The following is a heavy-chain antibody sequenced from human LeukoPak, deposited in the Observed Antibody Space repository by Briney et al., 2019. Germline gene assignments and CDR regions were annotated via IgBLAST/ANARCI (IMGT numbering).Heavy chain of an antibody. CDR3: VRVVVRGVITDWFDP. CDR1: GFTFSSYG. Sequence: GGSLRLSCAASGFTFSSYGMSWVRQAPGKGLEWVSAISGSGGSTYYADSVKGRFTISRDNSKNTLYLQMNSLRAEDTAVYYCVRVVVRGVITDWFDPWGQGTLVTVSS. J-gene: IGHJ5*02. V-gene: IGHV3-23*01. CDR2: ISGSGGST. D-gene: IGHD3-10*01.